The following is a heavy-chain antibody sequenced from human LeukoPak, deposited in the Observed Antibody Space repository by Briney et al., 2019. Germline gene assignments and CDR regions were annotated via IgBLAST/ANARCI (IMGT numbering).Heavy chain of an antibody. CDR3: AREGIAAAGKDLDAFDI. V-gene: IGHV4-30-2*01. CDR2: IYHSGST. CDR1: GGSISSGGYY. D-gene: IGHD6-13*01. Sequence: SETLSLTCTVSGGSISSGGYYWSWIRQPPGKGLEWIGYIYHSGSTYYNPSLKSRVTISVDRSKNQFSLKLSSVTAADTAVYYCAREGIAAAGKDLDAFDIWGQGTMVTLSS. J-gene: IGHJ3*02.